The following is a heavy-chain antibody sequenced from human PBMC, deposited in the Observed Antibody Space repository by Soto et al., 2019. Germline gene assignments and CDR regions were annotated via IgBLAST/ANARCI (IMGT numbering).Heavy chain of an antibody. Sequence: LRLSCAASGLPFNRNGMHWVRQAPGKGLEWVAVIWYDGSKEYYSDSVKGRFTISRDNSKNMLYLQMNSVRVEDTAVYFCARDRSAGNYFYYGMDVWGQGTTVTVSS. J-gene: IGHJ6*02. V-gene: IGHV3-33*01. CDR1: GLPFNRNG. CDR3: ARDRSAGNYFYYGMDV. D-gene: IGHD1-1*01. CDR2: IWYDGSKE.